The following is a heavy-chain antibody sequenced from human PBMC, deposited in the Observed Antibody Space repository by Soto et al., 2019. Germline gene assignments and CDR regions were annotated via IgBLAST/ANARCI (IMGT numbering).Heavy chain of an antibody. J-gene: IGHJ6*03. D-gene: IGHD2-2*01. CDR3: AMSAYCSSTSGCGCTYSYYYYMDV. V-gene: IGHV4-4*02. Sequence: QVQLQESGPGLVKPSGTLSLTCAVSSASISSSNRWSWVRQPPGKGLEWIGEIYHSGSTNYNPSLKSRVTISVDKSKNQFSLKLSSVTAADTAVYYCAMSAYCSSTSGCGCTYSYYYYMDVWGKGTTVTVSS. CDR1: SASISSSNR. CDR2: IYHSGST.